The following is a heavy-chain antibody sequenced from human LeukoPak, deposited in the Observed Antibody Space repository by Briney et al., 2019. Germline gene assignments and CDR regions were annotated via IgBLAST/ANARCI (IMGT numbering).Heavy chain of an antibody. CDR2: IYHSGST. CDR3: ARVYYDSSGYGLYYFDY. V-gene: IGHV4-4*02. J-gene: IGHJ4*02. D-gene: IGHD3-22*01. CDR1: GGSISSSNW. Sequence: SGTLSLTCAVSGGSISSSNWWSWVRQPPGKGLEWIGEIYHSGSTNYNPSLKSRVTISVDKSKNQFSLKLSSVTAADTAVYYCARVYYDSSGYGLYYFDYWGQGTLVTVSS.